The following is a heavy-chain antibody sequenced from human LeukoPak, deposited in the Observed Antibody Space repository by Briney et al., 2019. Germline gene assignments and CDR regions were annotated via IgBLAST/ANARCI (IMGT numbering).Heavy chain of an antibody. J-gene: IGHJ6*03. CDR1: GGSISSSNYY. Sequence: PSETLSLTCTVSGGSISSSNYYWGWIRQPPGKGLEWIGTIYYSGSTYYNPSLKSRVTISVDTSKNQFSLKLSSVTAADTAVYYCARQHQCSGASCYGYYYYYMDVWGKGTTVTVSS. CDR3: ARQHQCSGASCYGYYYYYMDV. V-gene: IGHV4-39*01. CDR2: IYYSGST. D-gene: IGHD2-15*01.